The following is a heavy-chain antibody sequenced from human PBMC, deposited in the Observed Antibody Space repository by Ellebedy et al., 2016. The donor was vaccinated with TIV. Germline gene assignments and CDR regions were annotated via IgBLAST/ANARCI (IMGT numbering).Heavy chain of an antibody. Sequence: SETLSLTCTVSGGSFSGYYWSWIRQPPGKGLEWIGYIYYSGSTNYNPSLKSRVTITVDTSKNQFSLKLSSVTAADTAVYYCARRDTVTTLFDYWGQGTLVTVSS. CDR1: GGSFSGYY. CDR3: ARRDTVTTLFDY. V-gene: IGHV4-59*08. J-gene: IGHJ4*02. D-gene: IGHD4-17*01. CDR2: IYYSGST.